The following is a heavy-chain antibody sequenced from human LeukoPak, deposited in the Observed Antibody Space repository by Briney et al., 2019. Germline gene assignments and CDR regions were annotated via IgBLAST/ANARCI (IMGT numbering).Heavy chain of an antibody. CDR3: ALDDSSGYYRIGDY. D-gene: IGHD3-22*01. J-gene: IGHJ4*02. V-gene: IGHV1-69*13. Sequence: SVKVSCKASGGTFSSYAISWVRQAPGQGLEWMGGIIPIFGTANYAQKFQGRVTITADESTNTAYMELSSLRSEDTAVYYCALDDSSGYYRIGDYWGQGTLVTVSS. CDR2: IIPIFGTA. CDR1: GGTFSSYA.